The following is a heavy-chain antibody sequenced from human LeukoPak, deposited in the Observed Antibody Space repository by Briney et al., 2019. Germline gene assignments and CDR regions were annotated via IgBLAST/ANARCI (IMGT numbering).Heavy chain of an antibody. J-gene: IGHJ6*03. CDR1: GGSISSYY. V-gene: IGHV4-4*07. CDR2: IYTSGST. Sequence: PSETLSLTCTVSGGSISSYYWSWIRQPAGKGLEWIGRIYTSGSTNYNPSLKSRVTISVDTSKNQFSLKLSSVTAADTAVYYCARCRSSSWYSYYYYYMDVWGKGTTVTVSS. D-gene: IGHD6-13*01. CDR3: ARCRSSSWYSYYYYYMDV.